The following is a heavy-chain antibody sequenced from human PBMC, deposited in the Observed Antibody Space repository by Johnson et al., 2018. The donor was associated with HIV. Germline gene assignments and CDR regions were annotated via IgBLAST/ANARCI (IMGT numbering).Heavy chain of an antibody. CDR3: ARAGGYCSGGSWYGQPPGGPNDASDL. D-gene: IGHD2-15*01. J-gene: IGHJ3*01. V-gene: IGHV3-11*04. CDR2: ISSSGSTI. Sequence: QVQLVESGGGLVKPGGSLRLSCAASGFTFSDYYMSWIRQAPGKGLEWVSYISSSGSTIYYADSVKGRFTISRDNAKNSLYLQMHSLRAEDTAVHYCARAGGYCSGGSWYGQPPGGPNDASDLWGQGTMVTISS. CDR1: GFTFSDYY.